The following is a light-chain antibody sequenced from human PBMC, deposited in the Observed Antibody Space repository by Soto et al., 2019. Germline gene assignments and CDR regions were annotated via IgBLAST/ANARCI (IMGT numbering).Light chain of an antibody. CDR1: QMVNGT. Sequence: EIGLTHXPPTRSLSQGERATFSCRPIQMVNGTLPGYRQNPAQAPRLLISDASTRATGVPARFSGSGSGTEFTLTISSLQSQDSGIYYCQQYNFWPPLTFGGGTKVEIK. V-gene: IGKV3-15*01. J-gene: IGKJ4*01. CDR3: QQYNFWPPLT. CDR2: DAS.